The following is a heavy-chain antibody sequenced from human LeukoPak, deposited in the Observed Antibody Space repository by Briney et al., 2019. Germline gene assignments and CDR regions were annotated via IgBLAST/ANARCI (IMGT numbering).Heavy chain of an antibody. D-gene: IGHD3-10*01. Sequence: GGSLRLSCVASGFIFRNYAMTWVRQAPGKGLEWVSAISGSGDSTSYADAVKGRLTISRDNAKNTVYLQMSSLRAEDTAVYYCTKGLYGSGSSPDFWGQGVLVTVSS. CDR3: TKGLYGSGSSPDF. CDR1: GFIFRNYA. CDR2: ISGSGDST. V-gene: IGHV3-23*01. J-gene: IGHJ4*02.